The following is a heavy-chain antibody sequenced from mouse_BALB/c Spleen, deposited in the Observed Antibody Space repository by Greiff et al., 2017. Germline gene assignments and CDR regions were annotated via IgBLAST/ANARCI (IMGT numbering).Heavy chain of an antibody. V-gene: IGHV2-9*02. Sequence: VQLQQSGPGLVAPSQSLSITCTVSGFSLTSYGVHWVRQPPGKGLEWLGVIWAGGSTNYNSALMSRLSISKDNSKSQVFLKMNSLQTDDTAMYYCARKDGNYPGAYWGQGTLVTVSA. D-gene: IGHD2-1*01. CDR3: ARKDGNYPGAY. CDR2: IWAGGST. J-gene: IGHJ3*01. CDR1: GFSLTSYG.